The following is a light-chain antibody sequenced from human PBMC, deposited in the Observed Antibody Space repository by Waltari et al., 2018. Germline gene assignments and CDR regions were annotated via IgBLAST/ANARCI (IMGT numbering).Light chain of an antibody. V-gene: IGKV1-6*01. Sequence: AIQMTQSPSSLSASVVDSVTLTCRASPGIRNDLGGYHQNPGKAPNLLIYAAYSLKSGVPSRFSGSGSGTDFTFTISSLKPEDLSTYYGLQNYTYPYTFGQGTKLEIK. CDR1: PGIRND. J-gene: IGKJ2*01. CDR2: AAY. CDR3: LQNYTYPYT.